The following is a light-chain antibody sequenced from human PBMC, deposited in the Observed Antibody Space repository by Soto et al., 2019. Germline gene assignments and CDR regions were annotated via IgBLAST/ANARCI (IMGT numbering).Light chain of an antibody. CDR1: YSNIGGNS. Sequence: QSVLTQPPSASGTPGQRVTISCSGRYSNIGGNSIHSYQHLPGTAPRLLIHSSDQRPSRFPDPFSASKSGTSTTLAISGLQSEDEAEYYCAALEYRLDGLYVFGTGTKLTVL. V-gene: IGLV1-44*01. CDR3: AALEYRLDGLYV. J-gene: IGLJ1*01. CDR2: SSD.